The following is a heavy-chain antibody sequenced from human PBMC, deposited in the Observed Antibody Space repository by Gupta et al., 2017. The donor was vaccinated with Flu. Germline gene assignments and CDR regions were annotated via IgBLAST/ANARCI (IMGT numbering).Heavy chain of an antibody. V-gene: IGHV3-33*01. Sequence: QVQVVQSGGGVVQPGGSLRLSCVASGFTFSSSGMHWVRQAPGKGLEWVALIRYDGSNKDYADSVKGRFTISRDNSKNTLYLQMNSLRAEDTAIYYCAREEGPFDYWGQGTLVTVSS. CDR1: GFTFSSSG. J-gene: IGHJ4*02. CDR3: AREEGPFDY. CDR2: IRYDGSNK.